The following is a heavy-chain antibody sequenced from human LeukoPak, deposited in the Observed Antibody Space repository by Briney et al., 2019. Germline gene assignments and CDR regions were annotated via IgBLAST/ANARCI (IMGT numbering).Heavy chain of an antibody. CDR3: ASRLGSGMDV. CDR2: IYYSGST. Sequence: PSETLSLTCTVSGGSISSSSYYWGWIRQPPGKGLEWIGSIYYSGSTYYNPSLRSRVTISVDTSKNQFSLKLSSVTAADTAVYYCASRLGSGMDVWGQGTTVTVSS. CDR1: GGSISSSSYY. J-gene: IGHJ6*02. D-gene: IGHD3-3*01. V-gene: IGHV4-39*01.